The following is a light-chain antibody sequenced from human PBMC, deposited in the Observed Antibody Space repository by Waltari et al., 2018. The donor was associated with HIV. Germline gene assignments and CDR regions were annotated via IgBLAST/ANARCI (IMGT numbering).Light chain of an antibody. CDR2: GVN. J-gene: IGLJ2*01. CDR3: SSTADLESVT. Sequence: SALTQPASVSGSLGQSVTISCTGAPRDIGDFVSWYQQLPGRAPQLLFSGVNRRAAGIALCFFASKSGATASLTISRLQADDEGCYYCSSTADLESVTFGGGT. V-gene: IGLV2-14*03. CDR1: PRDIGDF.